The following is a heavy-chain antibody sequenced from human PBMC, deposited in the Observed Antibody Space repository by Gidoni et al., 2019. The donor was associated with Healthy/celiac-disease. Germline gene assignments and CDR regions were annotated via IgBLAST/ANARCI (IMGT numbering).Heavy chain of an antibody. V-gene: IGHV4-39*01. J-gene: IGHJ4*02. Sequence: QLQLQESGPGLVKPSETLSLTCTVSGGSISSSSYYWGWIRQPPGKGLEWIGSSYYSGSTYYNPSLKSRVTISVDTSKNQFSLKLSSVTAADTAVYYCASFPSGSYYGEEFDYWGQGTLVTVSS. CDR2: SYYSGST. CDR3: ASFPSGSYYGEEFDY. D-gene: IGHD1-26*01. CDR1: GGSISSSSYY.